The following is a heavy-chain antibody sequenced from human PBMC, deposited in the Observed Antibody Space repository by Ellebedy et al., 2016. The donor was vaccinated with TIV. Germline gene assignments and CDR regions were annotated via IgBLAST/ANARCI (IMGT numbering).Heavy chain of an antibody. J-gene: IGHJ4*02. CDR2: TYCRSTWYY. Sequence: SQTLSLTXXISGDSVSSNSAAWNWVRQSPSRGLEWLGRTYCRSTWYYDYAVSVKSRININPDTSQNQFSLQLNSVTPEDTAVYYCARGIAVAGKGSFDSWGQGALVTVSS. CDR1: GDSVSSNSAA. D-gene: IGHD6-19*01. CDR3: ARGIAVAGKGSFDS. V-gene: IGHV6-1*01.